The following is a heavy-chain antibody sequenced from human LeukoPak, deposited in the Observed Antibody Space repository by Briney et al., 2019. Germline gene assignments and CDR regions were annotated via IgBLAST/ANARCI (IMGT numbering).Heavy chain of an antibody. Sequence: GGSLRLSCAASGFTFSSYGMHWVRQAPGKGLEWVAFIRYDGSNKYYADSVKGRFTISRDNSKNTLYLQMNSLRAEDTAVYYCAKDRYYYDSSGYHAFQHWGQGTLVTVSS. J-gene: IGHJ1*01. V-gene: IGHV3-30*02. D-gene: IGHD3-22*01. CDR1: GFTFSSYG. CDR3: AKDRYYYDSSGYHAFQH. CDR2: IRYDGSNK.